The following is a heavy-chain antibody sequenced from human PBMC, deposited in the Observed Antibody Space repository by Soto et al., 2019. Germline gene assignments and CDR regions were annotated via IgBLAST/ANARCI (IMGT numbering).Heavy chain of an antibody. CDR1: GHTFTGYY. V-gene: IGHV1-2*04. CDR3: ARAPSGSGSYPMDV. D-gene: IGHD3-10*01. CDR2: INPNSGGT. J-gene: IGHJ6*02. Sequence: ASVKVSCKASGHTFTGYYMHWVRQAPGQGLEWMGWINPNSGGTNYAQKFQGWVTMTRDTSISTAYMELSRLRSDDTAVYYCARAPSGSGSYPMDVWGQGTTVTVSS.